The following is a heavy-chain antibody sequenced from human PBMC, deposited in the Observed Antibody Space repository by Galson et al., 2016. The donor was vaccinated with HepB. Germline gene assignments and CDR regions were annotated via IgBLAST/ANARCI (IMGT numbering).Heavy chain of an antibody. Sequence: SLRLSCAASGFTFSSYGMHWVRQAPGKGLEWVAVISYDGSNKYYADSVKGRFTISRDNSKNTLYLQMNSLRAEDTAVYYCATPYYDFWSGDNPFDYWGQGTLVTLSS. CDR3: ATPYYDFWSGDNPFDY. CDR1: GFTFSSYG. V-gene: IGHV3-30*03. D-gene: IGHD3-3*01. J-gene: IGHJ4*02. CDR2: ISYDGSNK.